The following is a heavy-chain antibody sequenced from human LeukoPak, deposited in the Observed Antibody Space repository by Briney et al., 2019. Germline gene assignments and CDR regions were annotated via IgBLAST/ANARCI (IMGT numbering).Heavy chain of an antibody. J-gene: IGHJ4*02. D-gene: IGHD5-24*01. CDR3: TRGDGYTYYFED. CDR2: FYRGGNI. V-gene: IGHV3-53*01. CDR1: GFTFSSYS. Sequence: GGSLRLSCAASGFTFSSYSMNWVRQAPGKGLEWVSSFYRGGNIYYADSVKGRFTISRDNSKNTLYLQMNSLRAGDTAVYYCTRGDGYTYYFEDWGQGTLVTVSS.